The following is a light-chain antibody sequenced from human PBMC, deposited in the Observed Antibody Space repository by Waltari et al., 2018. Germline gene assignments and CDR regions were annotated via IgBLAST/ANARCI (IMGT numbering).Light chain of an antibody. Sequence: QSALTQPASVSGSPGQSITISCTGTSSYVGGYNYVSWYQQYPDKAPKLMIYYVSKRPSGVSNRFSGSKSGNTASLTIAGLQAEDEADYYCCSYAGSSTHVLFGGGTKLTVL. J-gene: IGLJ2*01. CDR3: CSYAGSSTHVL. CDR1: SSYVGGYNY. V-gene: IGLV2-23*02. CDR2: YVS.